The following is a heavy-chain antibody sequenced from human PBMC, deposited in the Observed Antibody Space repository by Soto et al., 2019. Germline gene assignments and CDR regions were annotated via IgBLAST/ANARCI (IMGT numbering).Heavy chain of an antibody. V-gene: IGHV3-23*01. Sequence: EVQLLESGGGLVQPGGSLRLSCAASGFTFSSYAMSWVRQAPGKGLEWVSSISTSCGITYYADSVKGRFTISRDNSNNTLYLQMNTLRAEYTAVYYSSLSDRYYGMDVWGLGTTVTVSS. J-gene: IGHJ6*02. CDR1: GFTFSSYA. CDR3: SLSDRYYGMDV. CDR2: ISTSCGIT.